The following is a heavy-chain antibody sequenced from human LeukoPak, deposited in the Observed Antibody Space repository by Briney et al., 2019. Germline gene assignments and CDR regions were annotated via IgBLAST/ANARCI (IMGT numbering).Heavy chain of an antibody. CDR1: AFTLRSYA. CDR2: ISGSGGST. Sequence: GGSLRLSCAPSAFTLRSYAMSWVRQAPGKGLEWVSAISGSGGSTYYADSVKGRFTISRDNSKNTLYLQMKSLRAEDTAVYYCAKGDYYDSSGYDYWGQGTLVTVSS. V-gene: IGHV3-23*01. J-gene: IGHJ4*02. D-gene: IGHD3-22*01. CDR3: AKGDYYDSSGYDY.